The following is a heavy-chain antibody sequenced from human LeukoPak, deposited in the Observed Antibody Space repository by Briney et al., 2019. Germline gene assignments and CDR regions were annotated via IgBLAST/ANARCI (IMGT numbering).Heavy chain of an antibody. CDR1: GFTFSSYE. J-gene: IGHJ5*02. D-gene: IGHD5-18*01. CDR2: INSDGSST. V-gene: IGHV3-74*01. CDR3: ARDPTLALLGYSYVQNNWFDP. Sequence: PGGSLRLSCAASGFTFSSYEMNWVRQAPGKGLVWVSRINSDGSSTSYADSVKGRFTISRDNAKNTLYLQMNSLRAEDTAVYYCARDPTLALLGYSYVQNNWFDPWGQGTLVTVSS.